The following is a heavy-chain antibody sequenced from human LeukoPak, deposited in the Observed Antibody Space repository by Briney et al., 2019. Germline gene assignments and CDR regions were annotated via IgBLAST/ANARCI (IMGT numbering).Heavy chain of an antibody. J-gene: IGHJ4*02. V-gene: IGHV4-34*01. D-gene: IGHD3-9*01. CDR3: ARVLRYSRGGFDY. CDR1: GGSFSGYY. CDR2: INHSGST. Sequence: SETLSLTCAVYGGSFSGYYWSWIRQPPGKGLEWIGEINHSGSTSYNPSLKSRVTISVDTSKNQFSLKLSSVTAADTAVYYCARVLRYSRGGFDYWGQGTLVTVSS.